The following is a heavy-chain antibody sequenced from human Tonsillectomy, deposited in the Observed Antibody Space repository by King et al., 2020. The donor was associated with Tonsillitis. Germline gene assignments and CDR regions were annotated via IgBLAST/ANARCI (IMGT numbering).Heavy chain of an antibody. Sequence: QLVQSGAEVKKPGASVKVSCKASGYTFTGYYMHWVRQAPGQGLEWMGWINPNSCGPNYVQKFQGWGTMPRDPSISPAYMERSRRGSDDTAVYYCARGDVWSGYYGGYYYMDVWGKGTTVTVSS. V-gene: IGHV1-2*04. CDR3: ARGDVWSGYYGGYYYMDV. CDR1: GYTFTGYY. J-gene: IGHJ6*03. D-gene: IGHD3-3*01. CDR2: INPNSCGP.